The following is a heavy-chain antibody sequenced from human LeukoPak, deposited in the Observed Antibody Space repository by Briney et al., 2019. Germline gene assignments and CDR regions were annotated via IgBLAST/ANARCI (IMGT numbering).Heavy chain of an antibody. CDR3: ARDQIVGPGVAFDI. V-gene: IGHV1-69*13. Sequence: ASVKVSCKASGGTFSSYAISWVRQAPGQGLEWMGGIIPIFGTANYAQKFQGRVTITADESTSTAYMELSSLRSEDTAVYYCARDQIVGPGVAFDIWGQGTMVTVSS. J-gene: IGHJ3*02. CDR2: IIPIFGTA. CDR1: GGTFSSYA. D-gene: IGHD1-26*01.